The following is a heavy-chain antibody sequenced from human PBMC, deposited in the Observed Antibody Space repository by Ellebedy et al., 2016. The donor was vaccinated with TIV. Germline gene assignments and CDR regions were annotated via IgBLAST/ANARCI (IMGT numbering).Heavy chain of an antibody. CDR1: GFTFSSYS. Sequence: GESLKISCAASGFTFSSYSMSWVRQAPGKGLEWVSSISSSSDIIHYADSVKGRFTISIDNAKNSLYLQMNSLRDEETAVYYCARDIVAQQLYDYWGQGTLVTVSS. J-gene: IGHJ4*02. D-gene: IGHD6-13*01. V-gene: IGHV3-48*02. CDR3: ARDIVAQQLYDY. CDR2: ISSSSDII.